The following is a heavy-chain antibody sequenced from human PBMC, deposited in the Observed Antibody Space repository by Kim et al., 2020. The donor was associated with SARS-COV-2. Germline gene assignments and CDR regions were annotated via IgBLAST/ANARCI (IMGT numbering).Heavy chain of an antibody. V-gene: IGHV3-7*03. CDR2: IKQDGSEK. CDR3: ARAAYSSPRRFDY. Sequence: GGSLRLSCAASGFTFSSYWMSWVRQAPGKGLEWVANIKQDGSEKYYVDSVKGRFTISRDNAKNSLYLQMNSLRAEYTAVYYCARAAYSSPRRFDYWGQGTLVTVSS. D-gene: IGHD6-13*01. CDR1: GFTFSSYW. J-gene: IGHJ4*02.